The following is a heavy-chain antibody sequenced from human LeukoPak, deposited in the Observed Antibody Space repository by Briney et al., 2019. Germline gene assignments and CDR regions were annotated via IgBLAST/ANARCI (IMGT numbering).Heavy chain of an antibody. Sequence: PGGSLRLSCAASGFTFSTYEMNWVRQAPGKGLEWISYISSSGGSTYYADSVKGRFTISRDNAKNSLYLQMDSLRADDTAVYYFAIWDFWGRETLVTVPS. V-gene: IGHV3-48*03. J-gene: IGHJ4*02. CDR1: GFTFSTYE. CDR2: ISSSGGST. CDR3: AIWDF.